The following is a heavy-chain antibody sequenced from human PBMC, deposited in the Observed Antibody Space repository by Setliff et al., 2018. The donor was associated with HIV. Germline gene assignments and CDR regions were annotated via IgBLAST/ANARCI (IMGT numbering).Heavy chain of an antibody. Sequence: SETLSLTCSVSGVSINRTDHYWGWIRQSPGKRLEWIGSVSQSGSTYYNPSLKSRITISVDRSKNLFSLKLISVTAADQGVYYCARLRAAGTVHYFDPWGQGTQVTVSS. V-gene: IGHV4-39*01. CDR2: VSQSGST. CDR1: GVSINRTDHY. J-gene: IGHJ5*02. CDR3: ARLRAAGTVHYFDP. D-gene: IGHD6-13*01.